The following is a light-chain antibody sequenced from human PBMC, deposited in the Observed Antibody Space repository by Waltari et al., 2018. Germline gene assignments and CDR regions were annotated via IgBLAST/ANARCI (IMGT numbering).Light chain of an antibody. J-gene: IGLJ3*02. CDR3: CSYVGSSTFGV. CDR2: EGS. Sequence: QSALTQPASVSGSPGQSITISCTGTSSDVGSYNLVSWYQQHPGKAPKLMIYEGSKRPSGVSKRFSGSKSGNTASLTISGLQAEDEADYYCCSYVGSSTFGVFGGGTELTVL. CDR1: SSDVGSYNL. V-gene: IGLV2-23*03.